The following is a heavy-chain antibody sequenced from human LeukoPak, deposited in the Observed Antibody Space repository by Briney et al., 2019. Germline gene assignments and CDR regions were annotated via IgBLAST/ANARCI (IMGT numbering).Heavy chain of an antibody. D-gene: IGHD6-19*01. CDR2: IYSGGST. CDR3: ARARWGAVAGTPEYFQH. CDR1: GFTVSSNY. Sequence: PGGSLRLSCAASGFTVSSNYMSWVRQAPGKGLEWVSVIYSGGSTYYADSVKGRFTISRDNSKNTLYLQMNSLRAEDTAVYYCARARWGAVAGTPEYFQHWGQGTLVTVSS. J-gene: IGHJ1*01. V-gene: IGHV3-53*01.